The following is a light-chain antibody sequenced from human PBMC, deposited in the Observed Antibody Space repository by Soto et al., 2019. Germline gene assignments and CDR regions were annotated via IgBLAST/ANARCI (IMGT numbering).Light chain of an antibody. CDR2: EGS. CDR3: SSYVGDSAYA. V-gene: IGLV2-23*01. CDR1: TSGFETYNQ. J-gene: IGLJ1*01. Sequence: QSALTQPASMSGSPGQSITISCSGTTSGFETYNQVSWYQQHPGKARKILIYEGSKRPSGVSNRFSGSKSGNTASLTISWLQAEDEADYFCSSYVGDSAYAFGTGTKLTVL.